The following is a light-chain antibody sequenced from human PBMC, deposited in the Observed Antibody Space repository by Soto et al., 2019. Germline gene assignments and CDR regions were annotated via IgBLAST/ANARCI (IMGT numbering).Light chain of an antibody. Sequence: ETVMTPSPVTLSVYPGDRAPHYCRASQSVSSKLAWYQQKPGQAPRLLIHIASTMAPGVAARVSGSVSRTEFTLNISSLQSEEFAVYYCQQYNNWPPITCGQGTRPEIK. CDR3: QQYNNWPPIT. CDR1: QSVSSK. V-gene: IGKV3D-15*01. CDR2: IAS. J-gene: IGKJ5*01.